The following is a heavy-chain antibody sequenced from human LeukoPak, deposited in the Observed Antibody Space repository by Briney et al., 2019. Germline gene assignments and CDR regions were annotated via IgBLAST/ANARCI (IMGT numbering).Heavy chain of an antibody. D-gene: IGHD6-13*01. V-gene: IGHV4-34*01. CDR3: ARRAARIAAAGPRAMVD. CDR1: GGSFSGYY. Sequence: PSETLSLTCAVYGGSFSGYYWSWIRQPPGKGLEWIGEINHSGSTNYNPSLKSRVTISVDTSKNQFSLKLSSVTAADTAVYYCARRAARIAAAGPRAMVDWGQGTLVTVPS. J-gene: IGHJ4*02. CDR2: INHSGST.